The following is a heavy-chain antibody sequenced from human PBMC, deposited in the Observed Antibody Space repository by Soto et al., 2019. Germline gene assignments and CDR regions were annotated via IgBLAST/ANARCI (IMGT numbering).Heavy chain of an antibody. J-gene: IGHJ6*03. CDR2: MNPNSGNT. D-gene: IGHD2-2*01. CDR1: GYTFTSYD. CDR3: ARGTYCSSTSCYVNYYYMDV. V-gene: IGHV1-8*01. Sequence: ASVKVSCKASGYTFTSYDINWVRQATGQGLEWMGWMNPNSGNTGYAQKFQGRVTMTRNTSISTAYMELSSLRSEDTAVYYCARGTYCSSTSCYVNYYYMDVWGKGTTVTVSS.